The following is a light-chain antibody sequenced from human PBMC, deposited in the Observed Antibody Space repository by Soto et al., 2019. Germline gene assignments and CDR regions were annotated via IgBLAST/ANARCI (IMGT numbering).Light chain of an antibody. CDR1: SSDIGDYNY. CDR3: TSYRRSTTLVV. Sequence: QSALTQPASVSGSPGQSITISCTGTSSDIGDYNYVSWYQQHPGKAPKLMIYDVSNRPSGVSNRFSGSKSGNTASLTISGLQTEDEAEYYCTSYRRSTTLVVFGGGTQLTVL. CDR2: DVS. V-gene: IGLV2-14*03. J-gene: IGLJ2*01.